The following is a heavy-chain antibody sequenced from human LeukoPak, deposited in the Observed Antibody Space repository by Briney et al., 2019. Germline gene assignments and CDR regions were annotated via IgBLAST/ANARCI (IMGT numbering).Heavy chain of an antibody. CDR3: ARQALWFFDH. D-gene: IGHD2-21*01. CDR1: GGSISSNSNY. Sequence: SETVSLTCTVSGGSISSNSNYWAWIRQPPGRGLEWIGSISYGGSTYYSPSLESRVTISVDTSKNQFSLRLSSVTAADTAVYYCARQALWFFDHWGQGTLVTVSS. J-gene: IGHJ4*02. CDR2: ISYGGST. V-gene: IGHV4-39*01.